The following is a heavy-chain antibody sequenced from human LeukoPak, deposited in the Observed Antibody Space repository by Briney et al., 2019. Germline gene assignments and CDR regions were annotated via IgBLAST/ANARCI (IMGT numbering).Heavy chain of an antibody. Sequence: GASVKVSCKVSGYTLTELSMHWVRQAPGKGLEWMGGFDPEDGETIYAQRFQGRVTMTEDTSTDTAYMELSSLRSEDTAVYYCATGPSYSNWFDPWGQGTLVTVSS. D-gene: IGHD3-10*01. J-gene: IGHJ5*02. V-gene: IGHV1-24*01. CDR1: GYTLTELS. CDR2: FDPEDGET. CDR3: ATGPSYSNWFDP.